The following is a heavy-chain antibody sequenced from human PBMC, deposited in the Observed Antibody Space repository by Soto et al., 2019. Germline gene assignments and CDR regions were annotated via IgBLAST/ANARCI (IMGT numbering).Heavy chain of an antibody. V-gene: IGHV4-34*01. J-gene: IGHJ4*02. CDR3: ARTPKVSGSSQTRPDF. D-gene: IGHD6-6*01. CDR2: ISQSGNT. CDR1: SGSFSGYY. Sequence: SETLSLTCSIYSGSFSGYYWSWIRQPPGKGLEWIGEISQSGNTNYSPSLKSRVSISIDTSKKQFSLNLASVSAADTAVYYCARTPKVSGSSQTRPDFWGQGTLVTVSS.